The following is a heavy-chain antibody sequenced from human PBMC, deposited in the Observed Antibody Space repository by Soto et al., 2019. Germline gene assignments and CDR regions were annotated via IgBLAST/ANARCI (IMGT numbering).Heavy chain of an antibody. Sequence: QVQLQESGPGLVKPSQTLSLTCTVSGGSISSGDYYWSWIRQPPGKGLEWIGYIYYSGSTYYNPSLKSRVTLLLDTPSNQFSLRVSSLTAADTAVYYCATFGVIGEPFDYWGQGTLVTVSS. CDR3: ATFGVIGEPFDY. CDR2: IYYSGST. CDR1: GGSISSGDYY. J-gene: IGHJ4*02. D-gene: IGHD3-10*01. V-gene: IGHV4-30-4*01.